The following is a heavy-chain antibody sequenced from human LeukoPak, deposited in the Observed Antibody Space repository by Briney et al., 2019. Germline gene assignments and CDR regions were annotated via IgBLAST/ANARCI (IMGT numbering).Heavy chain of an antibody. V-gene: IGHV3-30*18. J-gene: IGHJ4*02. CDR3: AKVAVARRYFDY. CDR2: IWYGGSNK. Sequence: QPGRSLRLSCAASGFTFSSYGMHWVRQAPGKGLEWVAVIWYGGSNKYYADSVKGRFTISRDNSKNTLYLQMNSLRAEDTALYYCAKVAVARRYFDYWGQGTLVTVSS. D-gene: IGHD4-23*01. CDR1: GFTFSSYG.